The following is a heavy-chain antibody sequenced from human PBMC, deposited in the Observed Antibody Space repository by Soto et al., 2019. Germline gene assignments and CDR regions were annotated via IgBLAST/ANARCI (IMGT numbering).Heavy chain of an antibody. V-gene: IGHV3-48*01. Sequence: GGSLRLSCAASGFTFSSYSMNWVRQAPGKGLEWVSYISSSSSTIYYADSGKGRFTISRDNAKNSLYLQMNSLRAEDTAVYYCARDPDYDILTGYYDYWGQGTLVTVSS. CDR2: ISSSSSTI. CDR1: GFTFSSYS. CDR3: ARDPDYDILTGYYDY. D-gene: IGHD3-9*01. J-gene: IGHJ4*02.